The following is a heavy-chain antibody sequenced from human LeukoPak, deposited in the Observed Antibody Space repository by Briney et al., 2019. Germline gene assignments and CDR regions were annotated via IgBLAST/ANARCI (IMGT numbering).Heavy chain of an antibody. CDR3: AKDTGPNYYYYYMDV. Sequence: PGRSLRLSCAASGFTFDDYAMHWVRQAPGKGLEWVSGISWNSGSIGYADSVKGRFTISRDNAKNSLYLQMNSLRAEDMALYYCAKDTGPNYYYYYMDVWGKGTTVTVSS. V-gene: IGHV3-9*03. CDR2: ISWNSGSI. J-gene: IGHJ6*03. CDR1: GFTFDDYA.